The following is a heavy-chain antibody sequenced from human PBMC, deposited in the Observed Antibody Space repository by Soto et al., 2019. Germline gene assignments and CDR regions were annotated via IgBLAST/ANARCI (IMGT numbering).Heavy chain of an antibody. CDR2: IIPILGIA. Sequence: QVQLVQSGAEVKKPGSSVKVSCKASGGTFSSYTISWVRQAPGQGLEWMGRIIPILGIANYAQKFQGRVTITADKSTSTAYKELSSLRSEDTAVYYGATNLQYAYYYYGMDVWGQGNTVTVSS. CDR3: ATNLQYAYYYYGMDV. CDR1: GGTFSSYT. V-gene: IGHV1-69*02. D-gene: IGHD1-7*01. J-gene: IGHJ6*02.